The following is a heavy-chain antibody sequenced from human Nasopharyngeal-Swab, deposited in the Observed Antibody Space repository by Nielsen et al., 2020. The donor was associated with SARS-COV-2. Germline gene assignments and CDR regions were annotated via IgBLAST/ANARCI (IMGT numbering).Heavy chain of an antibody. D-gene: IGHD5-18*01. CDR2: ISGSGTNT. Sequence: GESLKISCAASGFTFSSYAMSWVRQAPGKGLEWVSGISGSGTNTYYADSVKGRFTISRDNAKNSLYLQMNSLRDEDTAVYYCASSGYRLDYYSMDVWGQGTTVTVSS. J-gene: IGHJ6*02. CDR3: ASSGYRLDYYSMDV. V-gene: IGHV3-23*01. CDR1: GFTFSSYA.